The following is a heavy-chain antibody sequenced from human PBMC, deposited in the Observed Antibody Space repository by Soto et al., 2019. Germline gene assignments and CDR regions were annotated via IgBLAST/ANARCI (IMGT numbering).Heavy chain of an antibody. CDR3: AKGPSRIADGN. CDR1: GFTFSSYG. CDR2: ISYDGSNK. V-gene: IGHV3-30*18. Sequence: QVQLVESGGGVVQPGRSLRLSCAASGFTFSSYGMHWVRQAPGKGLEWVAVISYDGSNKYYADSVKGRFTISRDNSKNTLYLQMISLRAEDTAVYYCAKGPSRIADGNWGQGTLVTVSS. D-gene: IGHD2-21*01. J-gene: IGHJ4*02.